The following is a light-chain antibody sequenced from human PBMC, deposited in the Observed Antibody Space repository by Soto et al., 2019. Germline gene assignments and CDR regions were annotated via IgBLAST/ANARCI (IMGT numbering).Light chain of an antibody. V-gene: IGKV3-20*01. CDR1: QSVTSNY. Sequence: DIVLTQSPGTLSLSPGERATLSCRASQSVTSNYLAWYQQKPGQAPRLLIYGASNRATGIPDRFSGSGSGTDFTLTISRLEPEDFALYYCQQYGGSLTFGGGTKVDIK. CDR2: GAS. CDR3: QQYGGSLT. J-gene: IGKJ4*01.